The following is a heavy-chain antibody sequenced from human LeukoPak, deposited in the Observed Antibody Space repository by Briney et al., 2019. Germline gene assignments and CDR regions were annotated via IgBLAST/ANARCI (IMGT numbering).Heavy chain of an antibody. CDR1: GYTFTSYD. J-gene: IGHJ3*02. CDR2: MNPNSGNT. V-gene: IGHV1-8*01. D-gene: IGHD1-26*01. CDR3: ASDLVGPDDAFDI. Sequence: VASVKVSCKASGYTFTSYDINWVRQATGQGLEWMGRMNPNSGNTGYAQKFQGRVTMTRNTSISTAYMELSSLRSEDTAVYYCASDLVGPDDAFDIWGQGTMVTVSS.